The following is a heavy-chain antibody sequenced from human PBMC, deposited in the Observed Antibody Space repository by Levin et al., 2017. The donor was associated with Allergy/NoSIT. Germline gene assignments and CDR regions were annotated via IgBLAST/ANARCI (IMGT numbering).Heavy chain of an antibody. V-gene: IGHV3-7*03. CDR3: ARDRAIGIAVAGVFDY. D-gene: IGHD6-19*01. J-gene: IGHJ4*02. CDR1: GFTFSSSW. CDR2: IKQDGSEK. Sequence: LSLTCAASGFTFSSSWMSWVRPAPGKGLEWVANIKQDGSEKYYVDSVKGRFTISRDNAKNSLYLQMNSLRAEDTAVYYCARDRAIGIAVAGVFDYWGQGTLVTVSS.